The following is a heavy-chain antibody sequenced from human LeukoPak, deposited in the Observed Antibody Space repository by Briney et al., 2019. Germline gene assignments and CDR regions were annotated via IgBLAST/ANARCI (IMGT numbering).Heavy chain of an antibody. Sequence: GGSLRLSCAASGFTFSSYWMSWVRQAPGKGLEWVANIKQDGSEKYYVDSVKGRFTISRDNAKNSLYLQMNSLRAEDTAVYYCAREKYYGHDYYYYYIDVWGKGTTVAVSS. J-gene: IGHJ6*03. CDR1: GFTFSSYW. V-gene: IGHV3-7*01. CDR2: IKQDGSEK. CDR3: AREKYYGHDYYYYYIDV. D-gene: IGHD3-10*01.